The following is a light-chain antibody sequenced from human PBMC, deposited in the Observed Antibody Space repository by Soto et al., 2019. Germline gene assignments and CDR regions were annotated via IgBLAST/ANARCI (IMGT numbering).Light chain of an antibody. CDR2: GAS. Sequence: EVVMTQSPVTLSVSPGERATLSCRASQSVSSNLAWYQQKRGQAPRLLIYGASTRATAIPARFSGSGSGTEFTLTISSLQSEDFAVYFCQQRVDWLTFGGGTKLEIK. CDR1: QSVSSN. CDR3: QQRVDWLT. J-gene: IGKJ4*01. V-gene: IGKV3-15*01.